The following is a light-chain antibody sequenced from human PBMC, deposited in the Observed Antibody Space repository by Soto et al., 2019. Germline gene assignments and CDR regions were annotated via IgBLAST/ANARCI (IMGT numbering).Light chain of an antibody. CDR2: SNN. CDR3: ASWDDSLKGVV. Sequence: QSVLTQPPSASGTPGQRVTISCSGTSSNIGPNTVNWYQQLPGTAPQLLIYSNNRRPSGVPDRFSGSKSGTSASLAISGLQSEDGADYYCASWDDSLKGVVFGGGTKLTVL. CDR1: SSNIGPNT. V-gene: IGLV1-44*01. J-gene: IGLJ2*01.